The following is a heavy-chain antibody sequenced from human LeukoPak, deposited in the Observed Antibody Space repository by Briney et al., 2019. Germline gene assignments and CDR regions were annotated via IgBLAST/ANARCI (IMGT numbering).Heavy chain of an antibody. CDR1: GDSISSDF. V-gene: IGHV4-59*01. CDR2: IFYSGST. CDR3: ARYILTGYRPYYFDY. D-gene: IGHD3-9*01. Sequence: SETLSLTCTVSGDSISSDFWSWIRQPPGKGLEWVGYIFYSGSTSYNPSLKSRVTISVDTSKNQFSLKLSSVTAADTAVYYCARYILTGYRPYYFDYWGQGTLVTVSS. J-gene: IGHJ4*02.